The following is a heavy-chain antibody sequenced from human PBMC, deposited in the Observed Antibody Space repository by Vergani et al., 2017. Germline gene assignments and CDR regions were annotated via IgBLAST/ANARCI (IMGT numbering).Heavy chain of an antibody. CDR1: GGTFSSYA. V-gene: IGHV3-30*10. Sequence: QVQLVQSGAEVKKPGSSVKVSCKASGGTFSSYAISWVRQAPGQGLEWMATISYDGTYEYYIESVKGRFTISRDNFKNTLSLQMNSLRPEDTALYYCANIPGVWFGDREGGFDYWGLGTLVTVSS. CDR2: ISYDGTYE. D-gene: IGHD3-10*01. CDR3: ANIPGVWFGDREGGFDY. J-gene: IGHJ4*02.